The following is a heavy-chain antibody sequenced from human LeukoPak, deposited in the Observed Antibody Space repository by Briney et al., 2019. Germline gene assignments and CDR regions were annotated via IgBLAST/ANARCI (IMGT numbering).Heavy chain of an antibody. CDR3: ARRGFGSEYFDY. D-gene: IGHD3-3*01. Sequence: GESLKISCKSFGYSFSNYWIGWVRQTPGKGLEWMGIIYPGDSDIRYRPCFKGQVTISADKSISTAYLQWNRLKASDSAMYYCARRGFGSEYFDYWGQGALVTVSS. CDR1: GYSFSNYW. CDR2: IYPGDSDI. V-gene: IGHV5-51*01. J-gene: IGHJ4*02.